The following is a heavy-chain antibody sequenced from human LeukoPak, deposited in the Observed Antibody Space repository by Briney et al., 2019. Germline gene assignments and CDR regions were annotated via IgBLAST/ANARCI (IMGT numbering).Heavy chain of an antibody. CDR2: ISYDGSNK. J-gene: IGHJ4*02. CDR3: AKGSWKLLGTSYFDY. Sequence: GGSLRLSCAASGFTFSSYGMRWVRQAPGKGLEWVAVISYDGSNKYYADSVKGRFTISRDNSKNTLYLQMNSLRAEDTAVYYCAKGSWKLLGTSYFDYWGQGTLVTVSS. V-gene: IGHV3-30*18. D-gene: IGHD1-1*01. CDR1: GFTFSSYG.